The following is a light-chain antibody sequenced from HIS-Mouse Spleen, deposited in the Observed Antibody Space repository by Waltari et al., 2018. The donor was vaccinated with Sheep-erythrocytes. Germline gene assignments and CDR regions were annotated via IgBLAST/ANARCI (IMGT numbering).Light chain of an antibody. CDR1: QSISSW. CDR3: QQYNSYPLT. Sequence: DIQMTQSPSTLSAYVGDRVTITCRASQSISSWLAWYQQKPGKAPKLLIYKASSLESGVPSRVSGSGSGTEFTLTISSLQPDDFATYYCQQYNSYPLTFGGGTKVEIK. J-gene: IGKJ4*01. CDR2: KAS. V-gene: IGKV1-5*03.